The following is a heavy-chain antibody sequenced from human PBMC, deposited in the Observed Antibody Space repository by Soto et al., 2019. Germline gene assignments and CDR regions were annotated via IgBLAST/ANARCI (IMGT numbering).Heavy chain of an antibody. D-gene: IGHD1-26*01. V-gene: IGHV4-59*12. Sequence: QVELQQSGPGLVKASETLSLSCTVLGGSIDSYYWSWIRQAPGQGLEWIGHISDSGTTNYNPALGSRVTISVDTSRKVFSLNLSAVTAADTVVYFCARDRGMSRANWFDPWGPGTLVTVSS. CDR2: ISDSGTT. J-gene: IGHJ5*02. CDR3: ARDRGMSRANWFDP. CDR1: GGSIDSYY.